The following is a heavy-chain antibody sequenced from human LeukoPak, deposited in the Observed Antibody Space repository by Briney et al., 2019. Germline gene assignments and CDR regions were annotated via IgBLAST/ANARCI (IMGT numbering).Heavy chain of an antibody. J-gene: IGHJ6*03. Sequence: GASVKVSCKASGGTFSSYAISWVRQAPGQGLEWMGGIIPIFGTANYAQKFQGRVTITADESTSTAYMELSSLRSEDTAVYYCARGRDDILTGYYYYYMDVWGKGATVTVSS. CDR2: IIPIFGTA. V-gene: IGHV1-69*13. CDR3: ARGRDDILTGYYYYYMDV. CDR1: GGTFSSYA. D-gene: IGHD3-9*01.